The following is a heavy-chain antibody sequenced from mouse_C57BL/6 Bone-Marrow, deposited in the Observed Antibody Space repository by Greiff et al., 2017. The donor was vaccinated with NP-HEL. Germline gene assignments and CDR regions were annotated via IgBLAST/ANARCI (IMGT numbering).Heavy chain of an antibody. D-gene: IGHD2-4*01. CDR1: GYTFTSYC. Sequence: QVQLQQPGAELVRPGTSVKLSCKASGYTFTSYCMHWVKQRPGQGLEWIGVIDPSDSYTNYNQKFKGKATLTVDTSSSTAYMQLSSLTSEDSAVYYCAREYDYDGDYWGQGTTLTVSS. V-gene: IGHV1-59*01. CDR2: IDPSDSYT. J-gene: IGHJ2*01. CDR3: AREYDYDGDY.